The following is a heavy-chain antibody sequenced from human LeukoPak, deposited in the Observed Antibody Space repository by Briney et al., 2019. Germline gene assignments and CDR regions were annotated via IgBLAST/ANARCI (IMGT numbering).Heavy chain of an antibody. CDR3: AKTLGYSGYFPP. V-gene: IGHV3-23*01. Sequence: PGGSPRLSCAASGFTFNSYAMTWVRQAPGKGLEWVSAISGGGVNTYYADSVKGRFTISRDNSKNMLYLQMNSLRAEDTAVYYCAKTLGYSGYFPPWGQGTLVTVSS. D-gene: IGHD3-22*01. J-gene: IGHJ5*02. CDR1: GFTFNSYA. CDR2: ISGGGVNT.